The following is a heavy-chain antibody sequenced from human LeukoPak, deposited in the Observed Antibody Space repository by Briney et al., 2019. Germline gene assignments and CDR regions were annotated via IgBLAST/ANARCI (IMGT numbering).Heavy chain of an antibody. CDR2: ISGSGGST. D-gene: IGHD3-10*01. CDR3: GGGGFGEAYYYYYYMDV. V-gene: IGHV3-23*01. CDR1: GFTFSSYE. Sequence: PGGSLRLSCAASGFTFSSYEMNWVRQAPGKGLEWVSAISGSGGSTYYADSVKGRFTISRDNSKKTLYLQMDSLRGEDTAVYYCGGGGFGEAYYYYYYMDVWGKGTTVTVSS. J-gene: IGHJ6*03.